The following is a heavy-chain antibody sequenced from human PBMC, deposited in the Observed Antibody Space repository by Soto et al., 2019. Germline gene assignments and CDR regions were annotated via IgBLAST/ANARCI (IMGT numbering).Heavy chain of an antibody. V-gene: IGHV3-21*01. CDR3: ARQPGDLIVVVPAAIY. D-gene: IGHD2-2*01. J-gene: IGHJ4*02. CDR2: ISSSSSYI. Sequence: EVQLVESGGGLVKPGGSLRLSCAASGFTFSSYSMNWVRQAPGKGLEWVSSISSSSSYIYYADSVKGRFTISRDNAKNSLYLQMNSLRAEDTAVYYCARQPGDLIVVVPAAIYWGQGTLVTVSS. CDR1: GFTFSSYS.